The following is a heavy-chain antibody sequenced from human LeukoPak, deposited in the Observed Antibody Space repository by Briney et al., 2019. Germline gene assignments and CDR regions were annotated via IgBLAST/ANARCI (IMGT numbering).Heavy chain of an antibody. J-gene: IGHJ3*02. CDR3: AAGLGYSSGWYKFRDAFDI. CDR2: INHSGST. Sequence: SETLSLTCAVYGGSFSGYYWSWIRQPPRKGLEWIGEINHSGSTNYNPSLKSRVTISVDTSKNQFSLKLSSVTAADTAVYYCAAGLGYSSGWYKFRDAFDIWGQGTMVTVSS. CDR1: GGSFSGYY. V-gene: IGHV4-34*01. D-gene: IGHD6-19*01.